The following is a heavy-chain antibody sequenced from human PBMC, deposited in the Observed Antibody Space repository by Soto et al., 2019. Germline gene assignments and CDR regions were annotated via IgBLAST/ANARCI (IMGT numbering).Heavy chain of an antibody. V-gene: IGHV1-18*01. CDR3: ARDVPDTSLFFYYYGMDV. D-gene: IGHD2-21*01. CDR2: ISTDNGNT. CDR1: GYSFTCYG. Sequence: QVHLVQSGAEVRKPGASVKVSCKASGYSFTCYGISWVRQAPGQGLEWMGWISTDNGNTNYAHNLQGRVSMTIDPSTSTAYMELWSLGSDDTAVYYCARDVPDTSLFFYYYGMDVWGQGTTVTVSS. J-gene: IGHJ6*02.